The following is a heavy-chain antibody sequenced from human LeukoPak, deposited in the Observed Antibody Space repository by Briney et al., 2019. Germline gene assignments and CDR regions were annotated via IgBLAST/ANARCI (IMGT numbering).Heavy chain of an antibody. Sequence: SETLSLTCAVYGGSFSGYYWSWIRQPPGKGLEWIGEINHSGSTNYNPSLKSRVTISVDTSKNQFSLKLSSVTAADTAVYYCARGVASTDWFDPWGQGTLVTVSS. CDR1: GGSFSGYY. J-gene: IGHJ5*02. D-gene: IGHD6-19*01. CDR2: INHSGST. CDR3: ARGVASTDWFDP. V-gene: IGHV4-34*01.